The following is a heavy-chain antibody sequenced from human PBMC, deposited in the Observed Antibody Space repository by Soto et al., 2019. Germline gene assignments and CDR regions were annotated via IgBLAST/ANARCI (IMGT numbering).Heavy chain of an antibody. J-gene: IGHJ5*02. D-gene: IGHD2-15*01. CDR1: GFDFSSNS. V-gene: IGHV3-23*01. CDR2: ISRGGDIT. CDR3: SKWSGFGDA. Sequence: EVQLLESGGGLVQPGGSLRLSCVASGFDFSSNSMTWARQAPGKGLEWVGGISRGGDITFYRDSVKGRFTISRGISKNTLFFPMNRLRVEDHATLFCSKWSGFGDAWGQGTLVTVSS.